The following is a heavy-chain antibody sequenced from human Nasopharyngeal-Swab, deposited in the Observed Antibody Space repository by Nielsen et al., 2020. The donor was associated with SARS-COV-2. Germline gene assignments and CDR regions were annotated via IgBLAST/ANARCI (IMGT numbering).Heavy chain of an antibody. Sequence: GESLKISCAASGFTFSNYVMNWVRQAPGKGLEWVSATTNSGGSTYYADSVKGRFTISRDNSKNTLFLQMNSLRAEDTAVYYCAKDKAHSTVDYWGQGTLVTVSS. CDR2: TTNSGGST. CDR3: AKDKAHSTVDY. D-gene: IGHD2-2*01. V-gene: IGHV3-23*01. J-gene: IGHJ4*02. CDR1: GFTFSNYV.